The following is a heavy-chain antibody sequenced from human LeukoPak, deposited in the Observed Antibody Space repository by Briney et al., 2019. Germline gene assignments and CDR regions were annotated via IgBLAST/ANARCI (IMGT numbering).Heavy chain of an antibody. J-gene: IGHJ3*02. CDR3: VRDGLNCSSTSCYRYDAFDI. CDR2: ISSTGST. V-gene: IGHV4-61*02. CDR1: GGSISSGGHY. D-gene: IGHD2-2*01. Sequence: SETLSLTCTVSGGSISSGGHYWSWIRQPAGKGLEYLGRISSTGSTNYNPSLRSRVTISADTSKNQFSLKLSSVTAADTAVYYCVRDGLNCSSTSCYRYDAFDIWGQGTMVTVSS.